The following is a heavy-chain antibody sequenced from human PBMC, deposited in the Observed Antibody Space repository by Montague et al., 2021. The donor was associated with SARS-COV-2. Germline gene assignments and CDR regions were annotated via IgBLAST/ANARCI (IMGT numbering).Heavy chain of an antibody. J-gene: IGHJ3*02. CDR1: GGSISSYY. CDR2: IYYSGST. D-gene: IGHD6-19*01. Sequence: SETLPLTCTVSGGSISSYYWSWIRQPPGKGLEWIGYIYYSGSTNYNPSLKSRVIISVDTSKNQFSLKLSSVTAADTAVYYCARGSGWMGNAFDIWGQGTMVTVSS. CDR3: ARGSGWMGNAFDI. V-gene: IGHV4-59*01.